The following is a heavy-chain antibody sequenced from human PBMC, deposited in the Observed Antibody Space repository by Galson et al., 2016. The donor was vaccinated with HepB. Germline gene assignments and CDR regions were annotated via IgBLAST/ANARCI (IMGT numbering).Heavy chain of an antibody. CDR2: TYYRSNWHY. J-gene: IGHJ4*02. V-gene: IGHV6-1*01. D-gene: IGHD1-20*01. CDR1: GDSVSSNSAA. CDR3: SRVSLFTANIWTWSAFEY. Sequence: CAISGDSVSSNSAAWNWIRQSPSRGLEWLGRTYYRSNWHYDYAVSVTGRITINPDTSKNQFSLQLNSMTPEDTAVYYWSRVSLFTANIWTWSAFEYWGQGALVTVSS.